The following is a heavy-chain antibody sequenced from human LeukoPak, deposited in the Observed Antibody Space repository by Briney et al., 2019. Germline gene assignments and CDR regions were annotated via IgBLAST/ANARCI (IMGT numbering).Heavy chain of an antibody. CDR2: INTDGSTT. Sequence: QSGGSLRLSCSASGFTFSPYWMHWVRQAPEKGLVWVSRINTDGSTTNYADSVKGRFTISRDNAKNTLYLEMTSLRAEDTAVYYCSRARLFDYWGQGTLVTVSS. V-gene: IGHV3-74*01. J-gene: IGHJ4*02. CDR3: SRARLFDY. CDR1: GFTFSPYW.